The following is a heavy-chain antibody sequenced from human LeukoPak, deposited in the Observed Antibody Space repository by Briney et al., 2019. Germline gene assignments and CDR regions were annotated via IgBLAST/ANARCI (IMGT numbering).Heavy chain of an antibody. CDR1: GGSISSYY. Sequence: SETLSLTCAVYGGSISSYYWSWIRQPPGKGLEWIGYIYYSGSTNYNPSLKSRVTISVDTSKNQFSLKLSSVTAADTAVYYCARGGGWLRYTNFDYWGQGTLVTVSS. V-gene: IGHV4-59*01. CDR2: IYYSGST. D-gene: IGHD5-12*01. CDR3: ARGGGWLRYTNFDY. J-gene: IGHJ4*02.